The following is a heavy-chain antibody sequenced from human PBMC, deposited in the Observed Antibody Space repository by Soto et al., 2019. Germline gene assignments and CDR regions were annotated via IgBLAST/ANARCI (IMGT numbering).Heavy chain of an antibody. CDR1: GGSISSGGYY. V-gene: IGHV4-31*03. CDR2: IYYSGST. CDR3: ARAPITQSRHTNWFDP. J-gene: IGHJ5*02. Sequence: QVQLQESGPGLVKPSQTLSLTCTVSGGSISSGGYYWSWIRQHPGKGLEWIGYIYYSGSTYYNPSIKSRVTISVDTSKNQFSLKLSSVTAADTAVYYCARAPITQSRHTNWFDPWGQGTLVTVSS.